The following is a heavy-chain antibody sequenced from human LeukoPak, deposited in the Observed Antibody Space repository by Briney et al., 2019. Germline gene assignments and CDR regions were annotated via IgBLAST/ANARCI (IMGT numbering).Heavy chain of an antibody. CDR1: GFTFNNYN. V-gene: IGHV3-21*04. CDR3: AKVGVGATYFDY. Sequence: AGGSLRLSCATSGFTFNNYNMNWVRQAPGRALEWVSSITSSGTYIFYADSVKGRFTISRDNSKNTLYLQMNSLRAEDTAVYYCAKVGVGATYFDYWGQGTLVTVSS. J-gene: IGHJ4*02. CDR2: ITSSGTYI. D-gene: IGHD1-26*01.